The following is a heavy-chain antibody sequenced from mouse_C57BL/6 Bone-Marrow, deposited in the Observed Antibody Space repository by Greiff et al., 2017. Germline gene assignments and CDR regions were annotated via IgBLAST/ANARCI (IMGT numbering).Heavy chain of an antibody. Sequence: VQGVESGAELAKPGASVKLSCKASGYTFTSYWMHWVKQRPGQGLEWIGYINPSSGYTKYNQKFKDKATLTADKSSSTAYMQLSSLTYEDSAVYYCARPPNSGPYYFDYWGQGTTLTVSS. CDR3: ARPPNSGPYYFDY. CDR2: INPSSGYT. V-gene: IGHV1-7*01. J-gene: IGHJ2*01. CDR1: GYTFTSYW. D-gene: IGHD1-3*01.